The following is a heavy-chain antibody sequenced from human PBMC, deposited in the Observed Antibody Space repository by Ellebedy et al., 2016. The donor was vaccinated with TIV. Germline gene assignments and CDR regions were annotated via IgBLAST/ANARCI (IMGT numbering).Heavy chain of an antibody. CDR3: ARGRTNRNWFDP. CDR2: INPNSGNT. J-gene: IGHJ5*02. Sequence: ASVKVSXKDSGYTFTSYDINWVRQATGQGLEWMGWINPNSGNTGYAQKFQGRVTMTRNTSISTAYMELSSLRSEDTAVYYCARGRTNRNWFDPWGQGTLVTVSS. D-gene: IGHD2-8*01. CDR1: GYTFTSYD. V-gene: IGHV1-8*01.